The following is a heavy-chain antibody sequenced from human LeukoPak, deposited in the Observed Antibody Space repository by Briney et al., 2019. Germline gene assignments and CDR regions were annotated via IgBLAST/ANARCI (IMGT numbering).Heavy chain of an antibody. V-gene: IGHV3-53*01. CDR1: GFTVSSNY. J-gene: IGHJ4*02. Sequence: GGSLRLSCAASGFTVSSNYMSWVRQAPGKGLEWVSIIYNGGTTNYADSVKGRFTISRDNSKNTLYLQMNSLRAEDTAVYYCAKDLVYYGSGSPNPFDYWGQGTLVTVSS. D-gene: IGHD3-10*01. CDR3: AKDLVYYGSGSPNPFDY. CDR2: IYNGGTT.